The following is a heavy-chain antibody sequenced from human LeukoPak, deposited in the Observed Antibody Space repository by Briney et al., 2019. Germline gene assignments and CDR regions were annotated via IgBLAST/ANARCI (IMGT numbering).Heavy chain of an antibody. CDR3: ARGSWSAIYYYYYGMDV. V-gene: IGHV4-34*01. CDR2: INHSGST. D-gene: IGHD2-2*02. Sequence: PSETLSLTCAAYGGSFSGYYWSWIRQPPGKGLEWIGEINHSGSTNYNPSLKSRVTISVDTSKNQFSLKLSSVTAADTAVYYCARGSWSAIYYYYYGMDVWGQGTTVTVSS. CDR1: GGSFSGYY. J-gene: IGHJ6*02.